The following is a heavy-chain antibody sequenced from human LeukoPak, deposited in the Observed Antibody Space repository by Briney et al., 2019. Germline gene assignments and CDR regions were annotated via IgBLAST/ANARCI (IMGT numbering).Heavy chain of an antibody. Sequence: GGSLRLSCAASGIRVNSNYMSWVRQAPGKGLEWVSVIYSGGSTSYADSVKGRFTISRDNSKNTMYLQMNSLRADDTAVYYCARITSTYFDYWGQGTLVTVSS. CDR2: IYSGGST. V-gene: IGHV3-53*01. J-gene: IGHJ4*02. D-gene: IGHD3-10*01. CDR1: GIRVNSNY. CDR3: ARITSTYFDY.